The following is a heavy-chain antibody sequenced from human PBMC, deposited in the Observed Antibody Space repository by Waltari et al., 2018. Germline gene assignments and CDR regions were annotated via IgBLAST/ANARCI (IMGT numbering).Heavy chain of an antibody. CDR2: VHGSGRI. CDR1: GDSVSSPYW. D-gene: IGHD2-15*01. J-gene: IGHJ5*02. CDR3: ARDRGRGLYLDT. Sequence: QLQLQESGPGLVKPSGTLSLSCAVSGDSVSSPYWWSWVRQSPQKGLEWIGQVHGSGRINYNPSFASRVTMSLDTSKNQFSLKVTSATAADTAVYYCARDRGRGLYLDTWGPGTLVTVSP. V-gene: IGHV4-4*02.